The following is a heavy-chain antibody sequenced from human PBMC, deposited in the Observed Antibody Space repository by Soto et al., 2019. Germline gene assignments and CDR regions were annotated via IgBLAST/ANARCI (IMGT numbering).Heavy chain of an antibody. J-gene: IGHJ6*02. Sequence: SQTLSLTYAISVDSVSSDSAAWNWVRQCPSRGLEWLGSTYYRSKWYNDYAVSVKSLITINPDRSKNQFSLQLNSVTPEDTAVYYCERVGYYDSSSRGGYGMDVWGQGTMVTVSS. CDR1: VDSVSSDSAA. CDR3: ERVGYYDSSSRGGYGMDV. V-gene: IGHV6-1*01. D-gene: IGHD3-22*01. CDR2: TYYRSKWYN.